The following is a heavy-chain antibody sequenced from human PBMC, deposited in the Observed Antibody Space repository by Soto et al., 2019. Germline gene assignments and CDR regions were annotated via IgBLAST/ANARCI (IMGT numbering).Heavy chain of an antibody. Sequence: QVQLVQSGAEVKKPGSSVKVSCKASGGTFSSYAISWVRQAPGQGLEWMGGIIPIFGTANYAQKFQGRVTITADESMSTSYMEVSSLRSEDTAVYYCARGKIVVVPTSYFYYGMDVWGQGTTVTVSS. J-gene: IGHJ6*02. V-gene: IGHV1-69*01. CDR2: IIPIFGTA. CDR1: GGTFSSYA. D-gene: IGHD2-2*01. CDR3: ARGKIVVVPTSYFYYGMDV.